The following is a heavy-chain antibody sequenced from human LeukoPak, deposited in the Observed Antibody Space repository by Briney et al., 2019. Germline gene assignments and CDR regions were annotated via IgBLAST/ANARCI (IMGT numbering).Heavy chain of an antibody. D-gene: IGHD7-27*01. CDR3: AKDPRASTGDSRGY. CDR2: TRYDGSNK. Sequence: QPGGPLRLSCAASGFTFSSYGMHWVRQAPGKGLEWVAFTRYDGSNKYYADSVKGRFTISRDNSKNTLYLQMNSLRAEDTAVYYCAKDPRASTGDSRGYWGQGTLVTVSS. J-gene: IGHJ4*02. CDR1: GFTFSSYG. V-gene: IGHV3-30*02.